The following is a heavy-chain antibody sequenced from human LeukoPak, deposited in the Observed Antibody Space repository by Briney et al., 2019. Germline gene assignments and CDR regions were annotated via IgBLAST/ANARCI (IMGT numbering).Heavy chain of an antibody. CDR2: IWYDGSSK. J-gene: IGHJ4*02. V-gene: IGHV3-33*01. CDR3: ARDREPRDSELDY. Sequence: GGSLRLSCAASGFTFSSYGMHWVRQAPGKGLERVAVIWYDGSSKYYADSVKGRFTISRDNSKNTLSLQMNSLRAEDTAVYYCARDREPRDSELDYWGQGTLVTVSS. D-gene: IGHD1-26*01. CDR1: GFTFSSYG.